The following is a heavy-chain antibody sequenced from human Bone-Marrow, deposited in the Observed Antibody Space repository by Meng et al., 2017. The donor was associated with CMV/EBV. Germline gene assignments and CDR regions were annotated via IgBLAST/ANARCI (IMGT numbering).Heavy chain of an antibody. V-gene: IGHV1-18*01. CDR2: ISAYNGNT. D-gene: IGHD4-11*01. Sequence: VRLVQPGAEVKKPGASVKVACKASGYTFTSYVISWVRQAPGQGLEWMGWISAYNGNTNYAQKLQGRVTMTTDTSTSTAYMELRSLRSDDTAVYYCARGYSNRLPGGFDYWGQGTLVTVSS. J-gene: IGHJ4*02. CDR1: GYTFTSYV. CDR3: ARGYSNRLPGGFDY.